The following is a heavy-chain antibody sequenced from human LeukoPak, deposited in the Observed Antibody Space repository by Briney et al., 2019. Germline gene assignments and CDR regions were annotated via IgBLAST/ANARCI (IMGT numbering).Heavy chain of an antibody. V-gene: IGHV1-46*01. J-gene: IGHJ4*02. D-gene: IGHD3-22*01. CDR1: GYTFTSYY. CDR2: INPSGGST. CDR3: ARGDTMIVVSFDY. Sequence: ASVKVSCKASGYTFTSYYMHWVRQAPGQGLEWMGIINPSGGSTSYAQKFQGRVTISVDTSKNQFSLKLSSVTAADTAVYYCARGDTMIVVSFDYWGQGTLVTVPS.